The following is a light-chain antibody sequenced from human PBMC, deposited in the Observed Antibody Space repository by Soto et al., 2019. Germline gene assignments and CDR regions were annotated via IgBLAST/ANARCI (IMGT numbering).Light chain of an antibody. Sequence: QSVLTQPPSASGTPGQRVTISCSGSSSNIGGNIVNWYQQLPGTAPKLLIFGNDQRPSWVPDRFSGSKSGTSASLAIGGLQSEDEANYYCAAWDDSLNGVVFGGGTKLTVL. V-gene: IGLV1-44*01. J-gene: IGLJ2*01. CDR2: GND. CDR3: AAWDDSLNGVV. CDR1: SSNIGGNI.